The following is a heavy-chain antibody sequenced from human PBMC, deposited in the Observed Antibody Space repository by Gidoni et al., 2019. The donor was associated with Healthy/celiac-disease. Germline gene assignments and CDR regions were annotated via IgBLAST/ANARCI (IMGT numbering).Heavy chain of an antibody. D-gene: IGHD2-15*01. CDR2: ISSSSSYT. CDR1: GFTFSDYY. J-gene: IGHJ4*02. Sequence: QVQRVESGGGLVKPGGSLRLAGAASGFTFSDYYMSWIRQDPGKGLEWVSYISSSSSYTTYADSVKGRFTISRDNAKNSLYLQMNSLRAEATAVYYCARDGGEYCSGGSCYDYWGQGTLVTVSS. V-gene: IGHV3-11*05. CDR3: ARDGGEYCSGGSCYDY.